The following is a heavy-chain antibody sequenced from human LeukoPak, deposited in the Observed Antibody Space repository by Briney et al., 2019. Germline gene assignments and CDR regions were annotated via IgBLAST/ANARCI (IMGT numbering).Heavy chain of an antibody. CDR3: ARHIDDYGDANFDS. CDR2: VYYSGKT. CDR1: GGSINRYY. V-gene: IGHV4-59*08. J-gene: IGHJ4*02. Sequence: SETLSLTCTVSGGSINRYYWSWIRQPAGQGLEWMEYVYYSGKTKYNPSLKSRVTISVDTSKNHISLRLKSVTAADTAVYYCARHIDDYGDANFDSWGQGTLVTVSS. D-gene: IGHD4-17*01.